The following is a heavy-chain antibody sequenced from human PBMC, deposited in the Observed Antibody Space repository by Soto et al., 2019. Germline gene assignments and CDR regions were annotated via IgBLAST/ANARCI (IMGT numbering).Heavy chain of an antibody. V-gene: IGHV4-34*01. D-gene: IGHD6-19*01. CDR2: INHRGST. CDR3: ARGEGSGWYFDY. J-gene: IGHJ4*02. CDR1: VGSFSGYY. Sequence: QVQLQQWGAGLLKPSETLSLTCAVYVGSFSGYYWTWVRQPPGKGLEWIGEINHRGSTSYNPSRKSRVTISVDTSKNQFSLRLSSVTAADTAVYYCARGEGSGWYFDYWGQGTRVTVSS.